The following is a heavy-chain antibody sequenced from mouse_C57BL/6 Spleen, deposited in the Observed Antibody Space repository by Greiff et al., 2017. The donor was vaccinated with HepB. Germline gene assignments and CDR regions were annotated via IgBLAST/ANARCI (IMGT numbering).Heavy chain of an antibody. V-gene: IGHV5-9-1*02. Sequence: EVQLQQSGEGLVKPGGSLKLSCAASGFTFSSYAMSWVRQTPEKRLEWVAYISSGGDYIYYADTVKGRFTISRDNARNTLYLQMSSLKSEDTAMYYCTRDRYYYGSSGAMDYWGQGTSVTVSS. J-gene: IGHJ4*01. D-gene: IGHD1-1*01. CDR3: TRDRYYYGSSGAMDY. CDR1: GFTFSSYA. CDR2: ISSGGDYI.